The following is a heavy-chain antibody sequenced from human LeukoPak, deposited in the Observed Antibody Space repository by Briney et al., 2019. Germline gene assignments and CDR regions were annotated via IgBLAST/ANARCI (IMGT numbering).Heavy chain of an antibody. J-gene: IGHJ6*03. V-gene: IGHV3-30*02. CDR3: AKDPRTSYYYGYYYYYMDV. CDR2: IRYDGTNK. CDR1: GFSFSNYG. Sequence: GGSLRLSCVASGFSFSNYGMHWVRQAPGKGLEWVAFIRYDGTNKFYVDSVKGRFTISRDNSKNTLYLQMNSLRAEDTAVYYCAKDPRTSYYYGYYYYYMDVWGKGTTVTISS. D-gene: IGHD3-10*01.